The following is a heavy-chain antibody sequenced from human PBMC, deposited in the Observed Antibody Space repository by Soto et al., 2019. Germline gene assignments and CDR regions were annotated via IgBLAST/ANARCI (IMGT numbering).Heavy chain of an antibody. J-gene: IGHJ4*03. CDR2: ISNDGSDK. D-gene: IGHD6-13*01. Sequence: GGSLRLSCAASGFTFNNYAMHWVRQAPGTGLEWVAAISNDGSDKYYADSVKGRLTISRDNSKNTLYLQMDSLRAEDTAVYYCAKDQGIAASHGIDWGQGTMVTVSS. V-gene: IGHV3-30*18. CDR1: GFTFNNYA. CDR3: AKDQGIAASHGID.